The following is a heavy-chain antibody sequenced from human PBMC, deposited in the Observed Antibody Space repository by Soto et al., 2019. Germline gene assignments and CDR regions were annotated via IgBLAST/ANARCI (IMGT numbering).Heavy chain of an antibody. CDR1: GYTFTGYY. CDR2: INPNSGGT. J-gene: IGHJ5*02. V-gene: IGHV1-2*04. Sequence: RASVKVSCKASGYTFTGYYMHWVRQAPGQGLEWMGWINPNSGGTNYAQKFQGWVTMTRDTSISTAYMELSRLRSDDTAVYYCARDLGLGDFTSFDPWGQGTLVTVSS. D-gene: IGHD3-3*01. CDR3: ARDLGLGDFTSFDP.